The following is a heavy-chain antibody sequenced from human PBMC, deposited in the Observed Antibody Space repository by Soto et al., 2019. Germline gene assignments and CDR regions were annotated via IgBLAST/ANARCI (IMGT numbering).Heavy chain of an antibody. CDR1: GFTFSNAW. Sequence: GGSLRLSCAASGFTFSNAWMNWVRQAPGKGLEWVGRIKSKTDGGTTDYAAPVKGRFTISRDDSKNTLYLQMNSLKTEDTAVYYCTTALATGFSSSLYGVLNWFDPWGQGTLVTVSS. J-gene: IGHJ5*02. V-gene: IGHV3-15*07. CDR3: TTALATGFSSSLYGVLNWFDP. CDR2: IKSKTDGGTT. D-gene: IGHD6-13*01.